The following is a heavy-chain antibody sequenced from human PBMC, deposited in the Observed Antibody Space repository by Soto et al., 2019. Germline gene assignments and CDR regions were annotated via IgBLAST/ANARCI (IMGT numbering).Heavy chain of an antibody. J-gene: IGHJ4*02. V-gene: IGHV3-23*01. CDR2: ISGIGGST. CDR3: ARGSSGYISSWYYFDY. CDR1: GFTFTDYA. D-gene: IGHD6-13*01. Sequence: PGGSLRLSCAASGFTFTDYALSWVRQAPGKGLEWVATISGIGGSTYLADSVKGRLSISRDNSKNTVSLLMNSLGAEDTAVYFCARGSSGYISSWYYFDYWGRGTLVTVSS.